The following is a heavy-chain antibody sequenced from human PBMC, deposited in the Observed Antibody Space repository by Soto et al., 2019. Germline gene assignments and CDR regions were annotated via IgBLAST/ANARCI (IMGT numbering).Heavy chain of an antibody. Sequence: GGSLRLSCAASGFTFSSYGMHWVRQAPGKGLEWVAVISYDGSNKYYADSVKGRFTISRDNSKNTLYLQMNSLRAEDTAVYYCAKDRIQGGYYYYYMDVWGKGTTVTVSS. J-gene: IGHJ6*03. CDR2: ISYDGSNK. CDR3: AKDRIQGGYYYYYMDV. D-gene: IGHD3-16*01. V-gene: IGHV3-30*18. CDR1: GFTFSSYG.